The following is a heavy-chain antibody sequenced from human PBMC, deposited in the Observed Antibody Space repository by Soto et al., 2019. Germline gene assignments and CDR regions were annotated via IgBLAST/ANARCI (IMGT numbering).Heavy chain of an antibody. V-gene: IGHV1-18*01. CDR3: ARDIESVTAKHFFYYYAMDV. CDR2: VSANNGHT. D-gene: IGHD2-8*01. CDR1: GFTFSNDG. J-gene: IGHJ6*02. Sequence: ASVKVDCKASGFTFSNDGLNWVRKAQEQGLEWMGWVSANNGHTNYAQNLQGRVSMTTDTSTSTAYMELRGLRFDDTAVYYCARDIESVTAKHFFYYYAMDVWGQGTTVTVSS.